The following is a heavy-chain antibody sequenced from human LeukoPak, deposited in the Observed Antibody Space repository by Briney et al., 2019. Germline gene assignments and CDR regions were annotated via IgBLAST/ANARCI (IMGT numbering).Heavy chain of an antibody. CDR2: IYTSGST. J-gene: IGHJ4*02. V-gene: IGHV4-4*07. CDR3: ARALYYYDSSGYYYYFDY. CDR1: GGSISSYY. Sequence: PSETLSLTCTVSGGSISSYYWSWIRQPAGKGLEWIGRIYTSGSTSYNPSLKSRVTMSVDTSKNQFSLKLSSVTAADTAVYYCARALYYYDSSGYYYYFDYWGQGTLVTVSS. D-gene: IGHD3-22*01.